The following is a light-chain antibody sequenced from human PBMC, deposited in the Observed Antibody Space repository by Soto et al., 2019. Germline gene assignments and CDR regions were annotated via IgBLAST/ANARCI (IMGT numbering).Light chain of an antibody. J-gene: IGKJ4*01. CDR1: QGISHY. V-gene: IGKV1-39*01. CDR2: GVS. CDR3: QQSYDAQFT. Sequence: DIQLTQSPSSLSASVGDEVTITCRASQGISHYLTWYQQKPGRAPTLLIYGVSTLQSGVPPRFRGGGSATEFTLTISNLQLEDFATYYCQQSYDAQFTFGGGTRVEIK.